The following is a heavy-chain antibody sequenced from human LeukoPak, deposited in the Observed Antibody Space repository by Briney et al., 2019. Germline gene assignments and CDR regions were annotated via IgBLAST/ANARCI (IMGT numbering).Heavy chain of an antibody. V-gene: IGHV1-46*01. CDR3: ARAHLGGWYGGPKFGTQGFYFDY. CDR1: GYTFTSYY. Sequence: VASVKVSCKASGYTFTSYYMHWVRQAPGQGLEWMGIINPSGGSTSYAQKFQGRVTMTRDMSTSTVYMELSSLRSEDTAVYYCARAHLGGWYGGPKFGTQGFYFDYWGQGTLVTVSS. CDR2: INPSGGST. J-gene: IGHJ4*02. D-gene: IGHD6-19*01.